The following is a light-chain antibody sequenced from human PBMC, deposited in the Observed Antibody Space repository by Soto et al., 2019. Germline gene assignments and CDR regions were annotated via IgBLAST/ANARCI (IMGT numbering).Light chain of an antibody. CDR1: NIGSKS. CDR2: DDR. Sequence: SYELTQPPSVSVAQGQTATITCGGGNIGSKSVNWYQQRPGQAPVLVVYDDRDRPSGIPDRFYGSNSGNTATLTISRVEVGDEADYHCQEWDSTLDQWIFGGGTKLTVL. V-gene: IGLV3-21*02. J-gene: IGLJ2*01. CDR3: QEWDSTLDQWI.